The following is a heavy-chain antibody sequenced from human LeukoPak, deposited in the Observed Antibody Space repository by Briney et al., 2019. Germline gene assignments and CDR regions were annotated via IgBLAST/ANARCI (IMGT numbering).Heavy chain of an antibody. D-gene: IGHD6-19*01. Sequence: GGSLRLSCAASGFTFSNYDMHWVRQAPGKGLEWVAVIWFDGSNKFYADSVKGRFTISRDNSKNTLYLQMNSLRAEDTAVYYCASSAGALIDCWGQGTLVIVSS. CDR1: GFTFSNYD. J-gene: IGHJ4*02. V-gene: IGHV3-33*01. CDR3: ASSAGALIDC. CDR2: IWFDGSNK.